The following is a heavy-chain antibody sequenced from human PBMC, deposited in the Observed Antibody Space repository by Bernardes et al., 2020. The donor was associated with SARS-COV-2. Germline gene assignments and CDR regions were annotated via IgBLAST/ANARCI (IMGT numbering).Heavy chain of an antibody. CDR3: ARTTLQLSAWFDP. Sequence: ASVKVSCKASGYTFTGYGITWVRQAPGQGLEWMGWISAFNGNTNYAQKLQGRVTMTTDTSTSTTYMELRSLRSDDTAVYFCARTTLQLSAWFDPWGQGTLVTVSS. CDR1: GYTFTGYG. J-gene: IGHJ5*02. V-gene: IGHV1-18*01. CDR2: ISAFNGNT. D-gene: IGHD1-1*01.